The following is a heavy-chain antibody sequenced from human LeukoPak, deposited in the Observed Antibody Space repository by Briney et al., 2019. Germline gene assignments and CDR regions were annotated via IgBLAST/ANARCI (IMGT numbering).Heavy chain of an antibody. CDR3: VSFYETY. CDR1: GNYW. J-gene: IGHJ4*02. Sequence: GGSLRLSCAASGNYWMYWVRQAPGKGLVWVSHINSDGSWTSYADSVKGRFTISKDNAKNTVYLQMNNLRAEDTAVYYCVSFYETYWGRGTLVTVSS. V-gene: IGHV3-74*01. CDR2: INSDGSWT. D-gene: IGHD2-2*01.